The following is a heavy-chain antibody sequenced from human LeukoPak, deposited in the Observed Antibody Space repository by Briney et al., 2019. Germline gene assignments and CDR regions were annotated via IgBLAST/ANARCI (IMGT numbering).Heavy chain of an antibody. CDR2: IRYDGSNK. Sequence: GGSLRLSCAASGFTFSSYGMHWVRQAPGKGLEWVAFIRYDGSNKYYADSVKGRFTISRDNSKNTLYLQMNSLRAEDTAVYYYAKEGLDLDFWSGYYIDYWGQGTLVTVSS. V-gene: IGHV3-30*02. CDR3: AKEGLDLDFWSGYYIDY. D-gene: IGHD3-3*01. J-gene: IGHJ4*02. CDR1: GFTFSSYG.